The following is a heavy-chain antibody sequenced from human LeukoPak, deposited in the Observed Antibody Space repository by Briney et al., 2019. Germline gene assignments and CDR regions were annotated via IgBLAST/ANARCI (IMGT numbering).Heavy chain of an antibody. D-gene: IGHD1-26*01. Sequence: ASVKVSCKASGYTFTSYGISWVRQAPGQGLEGMGWISAYNGNTNYAQKLQGRVTMATDTSTSRAYMERRSLRSDDTVVYYGARCLNSGSYCYFDYWGQGTLVTVSS. CDR3: ARCLNSGSYCYFDY. CDR2: ISAYNGNT. V-gene: IGHV1-18*01. CDR1: GYTFTSYG. J-gene: IGHJ4*02.